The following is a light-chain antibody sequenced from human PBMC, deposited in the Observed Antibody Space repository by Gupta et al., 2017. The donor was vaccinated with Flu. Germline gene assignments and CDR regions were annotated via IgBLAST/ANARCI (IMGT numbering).Light chain of an antibody. Sequence: EIVLTQSPATLSLSPGERATLSCRASQSVSSYLAWYQQKPGQAPRLLIYDASNRDTGIPARFSGSGCGKDLALTISSREQEDFAGYYCQQHSNWPPYTFGQGTKLDIK. CDR1: QSVSSY. CDR3: QQHSNWPPYT. CDR2: DAS. V-gene: IGKV3-11*01. J-gene: IGKJ2*01.